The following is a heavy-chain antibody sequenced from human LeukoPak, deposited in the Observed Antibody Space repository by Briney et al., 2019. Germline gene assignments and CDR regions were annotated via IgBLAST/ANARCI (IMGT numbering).Heavy chain of an antibody. CDR1: GFTFSSYA. D-gene: IGHD3-9*01. J-gene: IGHJ6*04. Sequence: GGSLRLSCAASGFTFSSYAMSWVRQAPGRGLEWVSGISGSGGSAYYPDSVKGRFTISRDNSKNTLYLQMNSLRAEDTAVYYCAKVTHDTSRYYYYYGMDVCGKGTTVTVSS. CDR2: ISGSGGSA. V-gene: IGHV3-23*01. CDR3: AKVTHDTSRYYYYYGMDV.